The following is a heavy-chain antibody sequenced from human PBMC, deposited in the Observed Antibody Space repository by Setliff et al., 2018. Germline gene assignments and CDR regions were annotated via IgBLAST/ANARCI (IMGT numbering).Heavy chain of an antibody. Sequence: ASVKVSCKASGYTFTYFGVSWLRLAPGQGLEWMGWISGHNGKTIIEPKFQGRVALTTDTSAKTAYMDLRSLRSDDTAVYYCERLVRYCSTTSCQRTSGDDFWGLGTLVTVSS. V-gene: IGHV1-18*01. CDR1: GYTFTYFG. D-gene: IGHD2-2*01. J-gene: IGHJ4*02. CDR3: ERLVRYCSTTSCQRTSGDDF. CDR2: ISGHNGKT.